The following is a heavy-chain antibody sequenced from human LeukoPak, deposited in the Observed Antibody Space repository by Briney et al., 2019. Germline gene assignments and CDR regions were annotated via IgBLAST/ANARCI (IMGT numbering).Heavy chain of an antibody. CDR1: GFTFSSHV. V-gene: IGHV3-64D*06. Sequence: PGTSLRLSCIVSGFTFSSHVMHWVRQAPGKGLEYVSAISSNGGSTYYADSVKGRFTISRDNSKNTLYLQMSSLRAEDTAVYYCVKDLYQVATIYFDYWGQGTLVTVSS. D-gene: IGHD5-12*01. CDR2: ISSNGGST. CDR3: VKDLYQVATIYFDY. J-gene: IGHJ4*02.